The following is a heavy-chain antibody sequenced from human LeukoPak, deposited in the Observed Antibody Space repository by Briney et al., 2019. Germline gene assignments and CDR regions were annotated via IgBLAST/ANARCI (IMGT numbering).Heavy chain of an antibody. D-gene: IGHD3-10*01. J-gene: IGHJ3*02. CDR2: TDTSGRYV. CDR1: GFTFSNYG. V-gene: IGHV3-21*06. CDR3: ARGRSITLLRGVAMSDGFDI. Sequence: PGGSLRLSCAASGFTFSNYGMNWVRQAPGKGLEWVSFTDTSGRYVYYGDSVKGRLTISRDNAKNLLFLQMNGLRAEDTALYYCARGRSITLLRGVAMSDGFDIWGQGAMVAVSS.